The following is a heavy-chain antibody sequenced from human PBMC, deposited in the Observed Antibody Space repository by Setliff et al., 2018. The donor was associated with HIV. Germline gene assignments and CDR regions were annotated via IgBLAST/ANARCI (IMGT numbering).Heavy chain of an antibody. Sequence: SETLSLTCTVSGGSISSSSYYWGWIRQPPGKGLEWIGSIYYSGSTYYNPSLKSRVTISVDTSKNQFSLKLSSVTAADTAVYYCARRLVRGVYFAFGFDPWGQGTLVTVS. V-gene: IGHV4-39*01. CDR3: ARRLVRGVYFAFGFDP. CDR1: GGSISSSSYY. J-gene: IGHJ5*02. D-gene: IGHD3-10*01. CDR2: IYYSGST.